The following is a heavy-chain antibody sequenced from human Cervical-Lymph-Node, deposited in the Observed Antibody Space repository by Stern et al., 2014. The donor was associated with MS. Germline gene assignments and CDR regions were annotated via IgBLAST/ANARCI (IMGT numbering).Heavy chain of an antibody. Sequence: VQLMQSGAEVKKPGESLKISCKGSGYSFTSYWIGWVRQMPGKGLEWMGILNPVDSDPRYSPSFQGQVTISADKSISTAYLQWSSLKASDTAMYYCARRHCSSRRCGWFDPWGQGTLVTVSS. D-gene: IGHD2-2*01. V-gene: IGHV5-51*01. CDR3: ARRHCSSRRCGWFDP. CDR1: GYSFTSYW. J-gene: IGHJ5*02. CDR2: LNPVDSDP.